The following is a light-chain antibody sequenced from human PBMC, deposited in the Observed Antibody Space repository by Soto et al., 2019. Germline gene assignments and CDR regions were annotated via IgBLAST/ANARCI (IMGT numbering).Light chain of an antibody. V-gene: IGKV3-20*01. CDR3: QQYGSSPWT. J-gene: IGKJ1*01. CDR1: QSVSSSF. Sequence: EIVLTQSPGTLSLSPGERATLSCRASQSVSSSFLAWYQQKPGQAPRLLIYGASSRATGIPDRFSGSGSGTDFTLTISGLEPEDFAVYYCQQYGSSPWTFGQGTTLEIK. CDR2: GAS.